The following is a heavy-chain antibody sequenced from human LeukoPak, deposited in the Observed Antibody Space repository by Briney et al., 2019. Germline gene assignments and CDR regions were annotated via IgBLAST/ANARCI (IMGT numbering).Heavy chain of an antibody. J-gene: IGHJ6*04. V-gene: IGHV3-53*01. CDR3: ARRYFDWLLYGMDV. CDR1: GFTVSSNY. D-gene: IGHD3-9*01. Sequence: GGSLRLSCAASGFTVSSNYMSWVRPAPGKGLAWVSVTYSGGSTYYADSVQGRFTISRDNSKNTLYLQMNSLRAEDTAVYYCARRYFDWLLYGMDVWGKGTTVTVSS. CDR2: TYSGGST.